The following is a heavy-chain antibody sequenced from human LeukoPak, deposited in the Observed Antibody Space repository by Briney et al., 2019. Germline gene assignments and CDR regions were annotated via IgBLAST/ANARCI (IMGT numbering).Heavy chain of an antibody. D-gene: IGHD1-1*01. CDR1: GYTFTSYY. V-gene: IGHV1-2*02. CDR2: INPNSGGT. J-gene: IGHJ4*02. CDR3: AVEGAGLSVEYYLDY. Sequence: ASVKVSCKASGYTFTSYYMHWVRQAPGQGLEWMGWINPNSGGTNYAQKFQGRVTMTRDTSISTAYMELSRLRSDGTAVYYCAVEGAGLSVEYYLDYWGQGTLVTVSS.